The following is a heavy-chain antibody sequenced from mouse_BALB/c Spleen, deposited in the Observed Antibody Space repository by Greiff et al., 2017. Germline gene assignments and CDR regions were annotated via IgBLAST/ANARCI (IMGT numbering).Heavy chain of an antibody. Sequence: EVQLQQSGPELVKPGASVKISCKASGYSFTGYYMHWVKQSHVKSLEWIGRINPYNGATSYNQNFKDKASLTVDKSSSTAYMELHSLTSEDSAVYYCARRATGTGGVFDYWGQGTTLTVSS. J-gene: IGHJ2*01. D-gene: IGHD4-1*02. CDR3: ARRATGTGGVFDY. V-gene: IGHV1-31*01. CDR2: INPYNGAT. CDR1: GYSFTGYY.